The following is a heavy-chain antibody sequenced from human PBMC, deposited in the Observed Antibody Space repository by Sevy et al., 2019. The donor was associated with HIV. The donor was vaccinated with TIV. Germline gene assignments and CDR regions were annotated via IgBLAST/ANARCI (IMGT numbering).Heavy chain of an antibody. CDR1: GFTFSSYA. CDR2: ISGSGGST. CDR3: AKVRREVNYVSYYYYGMDA. Sequence: GGSLRLSCAASGFTFSSYAMSWVRQAPGKGLEWVSAISGSGGSTYYADSVKGRFTISRDNSKNTLYLQMNSLRAEDTAVYYCAKVRREVNYVSYYYYGMDAWGQGTTVTVSS. J-gene: IGHJ6*02. V-gene: IGHV3-23*01. D-gene: IGHD4-4*01.